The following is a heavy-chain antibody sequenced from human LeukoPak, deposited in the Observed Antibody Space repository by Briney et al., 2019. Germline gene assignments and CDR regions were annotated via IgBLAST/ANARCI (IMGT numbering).Heavy chain of an antibody. Sequence: GASVKVSCKASGGTFSSYAISWVRQAPGRGLEWMGGIIPIFGTANYAQKFQGRVTITADESTNTAYMELSSLSSEDTAVYYCARDYYYDSSGYYYWGQGTLVTVSS. CDR2: IIPIFGTA. CDR1: GGTFSSYA. J-gene: IGHJ4*02. V-gene: IGHV1-69*13. CDR3: ARDYYYDSSGYYY. D-gene: IGHD3-22*01.